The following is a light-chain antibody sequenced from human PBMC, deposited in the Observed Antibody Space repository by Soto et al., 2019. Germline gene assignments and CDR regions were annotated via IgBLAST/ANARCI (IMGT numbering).Light chain of an antibody. V-gene: IGKV3-20*01. Sequence: ELVLTQSPGTLSLSPGERASLSCRASQSVTSNYLAWYQQKPGQAPRLLIYAASTRATGIPDRFSGSGSGTDFTLTISGLETEDFAVYFCQQYGSSLMYTFGQGTKLEIK. CDR3: QQYGSSLMYT. CDR2: AAS. J-gene: IGKJ2*01. CDR1: QSVTSNY.